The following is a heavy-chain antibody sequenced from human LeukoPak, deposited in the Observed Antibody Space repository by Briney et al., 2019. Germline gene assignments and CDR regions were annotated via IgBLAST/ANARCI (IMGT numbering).Heavy chain of an antibody. V-gene: IGHV4-39*01. CDR2: IYYSGST. J-gene: IGHJ5*02. D-gene: IGHD5-18*01. Sequence: SETLSLTCTVSGGSISSSSYYWGWIRQPPGKGLEWIGSIYYSGSTYYNPSLKSRVTISVDTSKNQFSLKLSSVTAADTAVYYCATPGTYTAKVDPWGQGTLVTVSS. CDR3: ATPGTYTAKVDP. CDR1: GGSISSSSYY.